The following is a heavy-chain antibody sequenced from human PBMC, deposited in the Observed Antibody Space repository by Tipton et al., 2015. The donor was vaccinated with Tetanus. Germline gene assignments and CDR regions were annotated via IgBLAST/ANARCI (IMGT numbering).Heavy chain of an antibody. J-gene: IGHJ1*01. V-gene: IGHV4-59*02. CDR1: GDSVSGYY. CDR2: VYYTGDT. D-gene: IGHD2-2*02. CDR3: AGVTAHRTELYSEH. Sequence: TLSLTCTVSGDSVSGYYWSWIRQPPGKGLEWVGYVYYTGDTNYNPSLKSRVTISMDRSENQISLKMTSVTAADTAVYYCAGVTAHRTELYSEHWGQGTQVPVSS.